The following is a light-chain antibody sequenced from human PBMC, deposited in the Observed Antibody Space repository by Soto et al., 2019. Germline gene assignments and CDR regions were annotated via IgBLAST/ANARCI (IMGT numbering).Light chain of an antibody. J-gene: IGKJ2*01. CDR2: GAI. CDR1: ESVSSGY. Sequence: EIVLTQSPGTLSSSPGERVTLSCRASESVSSGYVGWYQQKPGQAPRLVIFGAIGRATGIPDRLRGSGAGADFTLTISSLEHEDFAVYYCQQYGSSAPSFGQGTKLEIK. CDR3: QQYGSSAPS. V-gene: IGKV3-20*01.